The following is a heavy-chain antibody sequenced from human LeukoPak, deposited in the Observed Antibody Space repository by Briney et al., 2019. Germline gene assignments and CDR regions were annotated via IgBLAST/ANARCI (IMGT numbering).Heavy chain of an antibody. CDR1: GYTFTSFY. CDR3: ARDWSESGIAVADYFDY. J-gene: IGHJ4*02. D-gene: IGHD6-19*01. V-gene: IGHV1-46*01. Sequence: SVKVSCKASGYTFTSFYIHWVRQAPGQGLEWMGIIKPSGGDTSYAQKFQARVTLTRDTSTSTVYMELSSLRSEDTAIYYCARDWSESGIAVADYFDYWGQGTLVTVSS. CDR2: IKPSGGDT.